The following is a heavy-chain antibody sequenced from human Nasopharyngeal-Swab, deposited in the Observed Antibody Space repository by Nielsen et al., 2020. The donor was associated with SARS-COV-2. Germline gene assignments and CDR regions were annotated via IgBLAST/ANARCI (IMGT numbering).Heavy chain of an antibody. Sequence: GESLKISCAASGFTLSSYAMHWVRQAPGKGLEWVAVISYDGSNKYYADSVKGRFTISRDNSKNTLYLQMNSLRAEDTAVYYCARGLAVAPYYYYMDVWGKGTTVTVSS. V-gene: IGHV3-30-3*01. CDR1: GFTLSSYA. J-gene: IGHJ6*03. CDR3: ARGLAVAPYYYYMDV. D-gene: IGHD6-19*01. CDR2: ISYDGSNK.